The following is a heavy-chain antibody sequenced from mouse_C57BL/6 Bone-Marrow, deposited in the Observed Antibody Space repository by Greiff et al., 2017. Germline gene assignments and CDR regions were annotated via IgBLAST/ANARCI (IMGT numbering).Heavy chain of an antibody. V-gene: IGHV1-81*01. CDR3: ARGFITTVVATGDY. J-gene: IGHJ4*01. CDR1: GYTFTSYG. CDR2: IYPRSGNT. Sequence: QVQLQQSGAELARPGASVKLSCKASGYTFTSYGISWVKQRTGQGLEWIGEIYPRSGNTYYNEKFKGKATLTAAKSSSTAYMELRSLTSEDSAVYFCARGFITTVVATGDYWGQGTSVTVSS. D-gene: IGHD1-1*01.